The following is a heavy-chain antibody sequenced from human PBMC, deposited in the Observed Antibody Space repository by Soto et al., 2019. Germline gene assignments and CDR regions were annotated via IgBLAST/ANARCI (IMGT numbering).Heavy chain of an antibody. V-gene: IGHV5-10-1*01. Sequence: LKISCKGSGYSFTSYWISWVRQMPGKGLEWMGRIDPSDSYTNYSPSFQGHVTISADKSISTAYLQWSSLKASDTAMYYCATLAYSSGLNYYYYGMDVWGQGTTVTVSS. CDR2: IDPSDSYT. D-gene: IGHD6-19*01. CDR3: ATLAYSSGLNYYYYGMDV. CDR1: GYSFTSYW. J-gene: IGHJ6*02.